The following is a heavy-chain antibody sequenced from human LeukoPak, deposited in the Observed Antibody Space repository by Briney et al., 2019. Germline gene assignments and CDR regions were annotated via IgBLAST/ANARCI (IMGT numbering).Heavy chain of an antibody. CDR3: AELGITMIGGV. Sequence: GGSLRLSCAASGFTFSDYNMNWVRQAPGKGLEWGSSISRSSYYIYYTDSVKGRFTISRDNAKNSLYLQMNSLRAEDTAVYYCAELGITMIGGVWGKGTTVTISS. CDR2: ISRSSYYI. D-gene: IGHD3-10*02. J-gene: IGHJ6*04. CDR1: GFTFSDYN. V-gene: IGHV3-21*01.